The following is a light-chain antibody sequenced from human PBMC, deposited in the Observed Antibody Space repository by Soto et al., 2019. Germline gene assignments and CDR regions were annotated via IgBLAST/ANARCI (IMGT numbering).Light chain of an antibody. Sequence: QSVLTQPASVSGSPGQWITLSCTGTSSDVGGYNYVSWYQQHPGTAPKLLIYDVSNRPSGVSKRFSGSKSGNTASLTISGLLAEDEADYYCSSYTSSSTMVFGGGTQLTVL. V-gene: IGLV2-14*03. CDR2: DVS. CDR3: SSYTSSSTMV. CDR1: SSDVGGYNY. J-gene: IGLJ2*01.